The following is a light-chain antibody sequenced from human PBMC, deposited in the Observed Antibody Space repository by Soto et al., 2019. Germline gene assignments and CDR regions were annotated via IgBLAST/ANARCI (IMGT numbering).Light chain of an antibody. CDR3: QQYNSFSIT. CDR2: DAS. J-gene: IGKJ4*01. CDR1: QSISGW. V-gene: IGKV1-5*01. Sequence: DIQMTQSPSTLSASVGDTVTITCRASQSISGWLAWYQQKPGKAPQVLIFDASRLESGVPSRFSGSGSGTEFTLTISSLQPDDLATYYCQQYNSFSITFGGGNQGGYQ.